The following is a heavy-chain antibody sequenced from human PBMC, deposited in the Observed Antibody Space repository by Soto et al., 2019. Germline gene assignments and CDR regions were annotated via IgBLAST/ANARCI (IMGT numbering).Heavy chain of an antibody. Sequence: GGSLRLSCAASGFTFSSYGMHWVRPAPGKGLEWVAVIWYDGSNKYYADSVKGRFTISRDNSKNTLYLQMNSLRAEDTAVYYCARNSHYCGGDCFLDYWGQGTLVTVSS. J-gene: IGHJ4*02. D-gene: IGHD2-21*02. V-gene: IGHV3-33*01. CDR1: GFTFSSYG. CDR3: ARNSHYCGGDCFLDY. CDR2: IWYDGSNK.